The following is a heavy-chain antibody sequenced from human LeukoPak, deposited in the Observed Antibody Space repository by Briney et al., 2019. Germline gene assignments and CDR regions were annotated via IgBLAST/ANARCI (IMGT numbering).Heavy chain of an antibody. J-gene: IGHJ4*01. CDR1: GVSITSINYY. CDR2: LSSGGPT. V-gene: IGHV4-39*01. D-gene: IGHD3-9*01. Sequence: SEALSLSCTVSGVSITSINYYWAWIRQPPGKGLEWIGSLSSGGPTYNNPSLESRTSISADTSSNQLLLKLTSVTAADTAVYFCARRNILSGYYHFDYWGHGTLVTVSS. CDR3: ARRNILSGYYHFDY.